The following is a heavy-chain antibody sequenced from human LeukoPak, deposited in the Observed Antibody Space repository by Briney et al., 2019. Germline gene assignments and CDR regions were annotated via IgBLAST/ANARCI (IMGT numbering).Heavy chain of an antibody. CDR2: INPNSGGT. CDR3: ARGARDGYNPGYFDY. CDR1: GYTFTSYG. J-gene: IGHJ4*02. D-gene: IGHD5-24*01. Sequence: GASVKVSCKASGYTFTSYGISWVRQAPGQGLEWMGWINPNSGGTNYAQKFQGRVTMTRDTSISTAYMELSRLRSDDTAVYYCARGARDGYNPGYFDYWGQGTLVTVSS. V-gene: IGHV1-2*02.